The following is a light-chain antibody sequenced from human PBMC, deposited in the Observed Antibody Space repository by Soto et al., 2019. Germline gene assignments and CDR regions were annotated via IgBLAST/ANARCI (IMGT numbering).Light chain of an antibody. Sequence: DIQMTQSPPSVSASVGDRVTITCRASQAINGWLSWYQQKPGKAPKLLISVASRLESGVPSRFSGSGGGTEFSLTVTSLQPEDFATYYCQQAFRFPHTFGQGTRLEI. V-gene: IGKV1-12*01. CDR1: QAINGW. CDR2: VAS. CDR3: QQAFRFPHT. J-gene: IGKJ2*01.